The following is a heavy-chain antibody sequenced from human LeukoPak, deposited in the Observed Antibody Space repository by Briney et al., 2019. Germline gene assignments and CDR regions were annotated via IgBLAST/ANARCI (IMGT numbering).Heavy chain of an antibody. CDR2: INHSGST. V-gene: IGHV4-34*01. CDR3: ASFIQGYSYGSPYYFDY. CDR1: GGSFSGYY. J-gene: IGHJ4*02. Sequence: SETLSLTCAVYGGSFSGYYWSRIRQPPGKGLEWIGEINHSGSTNYNPSLKSRVTISVDTSKNQFSLKLSSVTAADTAVYYCASFIQGYSYGSPYYFDYWGQGTLVTVSS. D-gene: IGHD5-18*01.